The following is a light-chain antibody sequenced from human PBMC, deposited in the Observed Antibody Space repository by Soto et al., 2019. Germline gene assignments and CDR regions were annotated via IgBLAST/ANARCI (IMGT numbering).Light chain of an antibody. V-gene: IGLV2-8*01. CDR3: SSFASTHTYV. Sequence: QSALTQPPSASGSPGQSVTIPCTGTSSDVGDYNYVSWYQQHPGKVPKLIIYEVNKRPSGVPDRFSGSKSGNTASLTISGLQAEDEADYYCSSFASTHTYVFGTGTKLTVL. J-gene: IGLJ1*01. CDR1: SSDVGDYNY. CDR2: EVN.